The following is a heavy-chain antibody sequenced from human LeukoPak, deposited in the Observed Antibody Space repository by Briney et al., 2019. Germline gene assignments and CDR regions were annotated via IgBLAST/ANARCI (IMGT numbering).Heavy chain of an antibody. J-gene: IGHJ4*02. CDR1: GGSISSYY. V-gene: IGHV4-59*01. CDR2: IYYSGST. D-gene: IGHD6-19*01. CDR3: ARTAVAPSLYYFDY. Sequence: SETLSLTCTVSGGSISSYYWSWIRQPPGKGLEWIGYIYYSGSTNYNPSLKSRVTISVDTSKNQFSLKLSSVTAADTAVYYCARTAVAPSLYYFDYWGQGTLVTVSS.